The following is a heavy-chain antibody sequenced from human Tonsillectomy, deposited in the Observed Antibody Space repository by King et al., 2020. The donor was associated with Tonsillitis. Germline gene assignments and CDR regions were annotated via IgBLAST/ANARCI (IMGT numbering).Heavy chain of an antibody. Sequence: VQLVESGAEVKKPGASVKVSCKASGYSFTSYGISWVRQAPGQGLEWMGWISSYNGNTNYAQKLQGRVTLTTETSTSTAYMELRSLRSDDTAVYYCARACYSSGGSSPCDCWGQGTLVTVSS. D-gene: IGHD6-19*01. V-gene: IGHV1-18*04. CDR3: ARACYSSGGSSPCDC. CDR1: GYSFTSYG. J-gene: IGHJ4*02. CDR2: ISSYNGNT.